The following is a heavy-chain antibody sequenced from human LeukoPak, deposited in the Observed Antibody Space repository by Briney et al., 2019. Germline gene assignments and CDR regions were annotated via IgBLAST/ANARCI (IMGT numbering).Heavy chain of an antibody. D-gene: IGHD3-10*01. J-gene: IGHJ6*03. CDR3: ASSGSHIFGYYYYYMDV. V-gene: IGHV3-21*01. CDR1: GFTFSSYS. CDR2: ISSSSSYI. Sequence: GGSLGLSCAASGFTFSSYSMNWVRQAPGKGLEWVSSISSSSSYIYYADSVKGRFTISRDNAKNSLYLQMNSLRAEDTAVYYCASSGSHIFGYYYYYMDVWGKGTTVTVSS.